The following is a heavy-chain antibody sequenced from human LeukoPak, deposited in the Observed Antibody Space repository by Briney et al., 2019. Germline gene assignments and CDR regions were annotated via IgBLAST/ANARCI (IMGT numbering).Heavy chain of an antibody. CDR3: AKRPRDSSGYYLGAFDG. J-gene: IGHJ3*01. D-gene: IGHD3-22*01. CDR2: IGASGADT. V-gene: IGHV3-23*01. Sequence: HPGGSLGLSCTASGFTFSSYATTWVRQAPGKGLDWVSAIGASGADTYYAASAKGRFTVSRDNSNNTLYLQMSSLRADDTAVYFCAKRPRDSSGYYLGAFDGWGQGTTVTVSS. CDR1: GFTFSSYA.